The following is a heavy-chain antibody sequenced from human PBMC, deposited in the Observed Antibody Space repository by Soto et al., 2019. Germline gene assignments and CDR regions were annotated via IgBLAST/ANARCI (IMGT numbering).Heavy chain of an antibody. V-gene: IGHV3-23*01. J-gene: IGHJ6*02. D-gene: IGHD3-10*01. CDR3: AKAGEHYYGSRSYGMDV. Sequence: GGSLRLSCAASGFTFSSYAMSWVRQAPGKGLEWVSAISGSGGSTYYADSVKGRFTISRDNSKNTLYLQMNSLRAEDTAVYYCAKAGEHYYGSRSYGMDVWGQGTTVTVSS. CDR1: GFTFSSYA. CDR2: ISGSGGST.